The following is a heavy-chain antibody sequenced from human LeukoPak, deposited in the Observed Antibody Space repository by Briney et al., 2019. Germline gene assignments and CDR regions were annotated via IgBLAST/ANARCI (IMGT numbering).Heavy chain of an antibody. CDR1: GFTFNNYG. J-gene: IGHJ5*02. Sequence: GGSLRLSYAASGFTFNNYGVSWVRQAPGKRLEWVSTITSSGSATYYADSVKGRFTISRDNSKNTLYLQMNSLRVEDTAVYYCARVWFGELLSSWFDPWGQGTLVTVSS. D-gene: IGHD3-10*01. CDR3: ARVWFGELLSSWFDP. CDR2: ITSSGSAT. V-gene: IGHV3-23*01.